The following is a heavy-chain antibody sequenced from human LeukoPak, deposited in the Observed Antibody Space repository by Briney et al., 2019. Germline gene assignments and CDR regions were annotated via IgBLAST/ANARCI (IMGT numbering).Heavy chain of an antibody. D-gene: IGHD6-13*01. J-gene: IGHJ4*02. CDR1: GGSISSYY. Sequence: SETLSLTCTVSGGSISSYYWSWIRQPPGKGLEWIGYIYYSGSTNYNPSLKSRVTISVDTSKNQFSLNLSSVTAADTAVYYCARGRIAAAASRGYFDYWGQGTLVTVSS. CDR3: ARGRIAAAASRGYFDY. V-gene: IGHV4-59*12. CDR2: IYYSGST.